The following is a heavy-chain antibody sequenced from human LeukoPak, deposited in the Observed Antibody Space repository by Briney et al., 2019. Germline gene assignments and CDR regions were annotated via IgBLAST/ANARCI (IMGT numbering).Heavy chain of an antibody. D-gene: IGHD2-15*01. V-gene: IGHV4-34*01. CDR1: GGSFSGYY. CDR3: AAGYCSGGSCHRPFDY. CDR2: INHSGST. Sequence: PSETLSLTCAVYGGSFSGYYWSWIRQPPGKGLEWIEEINHSGSTNYNPSLKSRVTISVDTSKNQFSLKLSSVTAADTAVYYCAAGYCSGGSCHRPFDYWGQGTLVTVSS. J-gene: IGHJ4*02.